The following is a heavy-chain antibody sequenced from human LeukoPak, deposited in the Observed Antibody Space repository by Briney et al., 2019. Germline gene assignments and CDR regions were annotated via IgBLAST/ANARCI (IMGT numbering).Heavy chain of an antibody. Sequence: TGGSLRLSCAASGFTFSSYAMSWVRQAPGKGLEWVSAISGSGGSTYYADSVKGRFTISRDNSKSTLYLQMNSLRAEDMAVYYCAKSNPGSSWGSIDYWGQGTLVTVSS. CDR2: ISGSGGST. CDR3: AKSNPGSSWGSIDY. D-gene: IGHD6-13*01. J-gene: IGHJ4*02. V-gene: IGHV3-23*01. CDR1: GFTFSSYA.